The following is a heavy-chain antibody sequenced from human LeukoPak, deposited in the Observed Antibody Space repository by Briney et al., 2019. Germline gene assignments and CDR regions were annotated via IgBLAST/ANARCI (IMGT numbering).Heavy chain of an antibody. J-gene: IGHJ6*02. V-gene: IGHV3-30*04. D-gene: IGHD2-2*01. CDR2: ISYDGSNK. Sequence: GGSLRLSCAASGFTFSSYAMHWVRQAPGKGLEWVAVISYDGSNKYYADSVKGRFTISRDNSKNTLYLQMNSLRAEDTAVYYCARERIVVVPAARLVGYYYYYGMDVWGQGTTVTVSS. CDR3: ARERIVVVPAARLVGYYYYYGMDV. CDR1: GFTFSSYA.